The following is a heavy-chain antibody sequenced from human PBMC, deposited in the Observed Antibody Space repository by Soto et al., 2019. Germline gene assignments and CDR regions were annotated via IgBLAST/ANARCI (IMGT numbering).Heavy chain of an antibody. CDR1: GGSISSYY. CDR2: IYYSGGT. J-gene: IGHJ5*02. Sequence: KPSETLSLTCTVSGGSISSYYWSWIRQPPGKGLEWIGYIYYSGGTNYNPSLKSRVTISVDTSKNQFSLKLSSVTAADTAVYYCARGPGNRANYYYGSGSYPHNWFDPWGQGTLVTVSS. D-gene: IGHD3-10*01. CDR3: ARGPGNRANYYYGSGSYPHNWFDP. V-gene: IGHV4-59*12.